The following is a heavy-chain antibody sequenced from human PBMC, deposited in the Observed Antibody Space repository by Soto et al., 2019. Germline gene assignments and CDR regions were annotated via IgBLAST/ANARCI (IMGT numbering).Heavy chain of an antibody. Sequence: GASVTVSCRVSDDSCTSCGTNRVRQAPGQGLEYMGWISVYNGDTNYAQKLQGRVTMTTDTSTSTAYMELRSLRSDDTAIYYCARDRRDSVADRRSFDVWGQGTMVTVSS. CDR2: ISVYNGDT. CDR1: DDSCTSCG. V-gene: IGHV1-18*01. D-gene: IGHD1-26*01. CDR3: ARDRRDSVADRRSFDV. J-gene: IGHJ3*01.